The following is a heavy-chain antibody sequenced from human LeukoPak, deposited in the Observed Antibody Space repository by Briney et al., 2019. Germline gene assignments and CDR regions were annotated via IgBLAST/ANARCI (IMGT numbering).Heavy chain of an antibody. V-gene: IGHV3-48*01. CDR3: ARGSTYYDSSGQVPFDY. Sequence: GGSLRLSCAASGFTFSTYSMNRVRQAPGKGLGWVSYISSSSSTIYYADSVKGRFTISRDNAKNSLYLQMNSLRAEDTAVYYCARGSTYYDSSGQVPFDYWGQGTLVTVSS. D-gene: IGHD3-22*01. CDR1: GFTFSTYS. J-gene: IGHJ4*02. CDR2: ISSSSSTI.